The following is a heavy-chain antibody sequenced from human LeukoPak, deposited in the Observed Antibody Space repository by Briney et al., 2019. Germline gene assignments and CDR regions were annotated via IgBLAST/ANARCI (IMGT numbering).Heavy chain of an antibody. V-gene: IGHV4-59*01. CDR2: IFYSGST. CDR3: ARLRGNYFPDY. CDR1: GGSMNNYY. D-gene: IGHD2/OR15-2a*01. J-gene: IGHJ4*02. Sequence: SETLSLTCTVSGGSMNNYYWAWIRQPPGKGLQWIAYIFYSGSTNYNPSLRSRVTISVDTSKNQFSLKLNSVTAADTAVYYCARLRGNYFPDYWGQGTLVTVSS.